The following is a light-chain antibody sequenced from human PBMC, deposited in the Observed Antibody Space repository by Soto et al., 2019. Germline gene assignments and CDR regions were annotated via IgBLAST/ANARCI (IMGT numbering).Light chain of an antibody. J-gene: IGLJ1*01. CDR1: SSDVGAYDY. CDR2: DVS. CDR3: SSYTISSTPLYV. Sequence: QSALTQPASVSGSPGQSIAIACTGTSSDVGAYDYVSWYQQHPGKAPKLMIYDVSNRPSGVSNRFSGSKSGNTASLTISGLQAEDEADYYCSSYTISSTPLYVFGTGTKV. V-gene: IGLV2-14*01.